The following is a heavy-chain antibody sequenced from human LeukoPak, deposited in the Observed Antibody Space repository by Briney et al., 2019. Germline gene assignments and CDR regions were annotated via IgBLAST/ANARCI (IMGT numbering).Heavy chain of an antibody. CDR3: TREYGFMTTVFHAFDI. CDR1: GDSISSSSSY. D-gene: IGHD4-17*01. J-gene: IGHJ3*02. V-gene: IGHV4-39*07. CDR2: IYYSGNT. Sequence: SETLSLTCTVSGDSISSSSSYWGWIRQPPGEGLEWIGSIYYSGNTYYNSSLKSRVTISVDTSKNQFSLKLSSVTAADTAIYYCTREYGFMTTVFHAFDIWGQGTMVTVSS.